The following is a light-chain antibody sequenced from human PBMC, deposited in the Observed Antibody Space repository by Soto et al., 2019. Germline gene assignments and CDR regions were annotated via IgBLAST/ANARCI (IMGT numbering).Light chain of an antibody. CDR2: LSSDGSH. CDR3: QTWDTGARVV. V-gene: IGLV4-69*01. Sequence: QLVLTQSPSASASLGASVKLTCTMSSGHSSYAIAWHQQQPEKGPRYLMKLSSDGSHSKGDGIPDRFSGSSSGAERYLNISRLQSEYEADYYCQTWDTGARVVFGGGTKLTVL. CDR1: SGHSSYA. J-gene: IGLJ2*01.